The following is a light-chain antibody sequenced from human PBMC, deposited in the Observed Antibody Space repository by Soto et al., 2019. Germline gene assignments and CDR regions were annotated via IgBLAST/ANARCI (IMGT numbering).Light chain of an antibody. CDR2: ANT. CDR1: SSNIGARY. Sequence: QSVLTQPPSVSGAPGQRVTISCTGSSSNIGARYVHWYLQLPGTAPKLLIYANTNRPSGVPDRFSGSKSGTSASLAITGLQAEDEADYYCQSYDTSLSVVFGGGTQLTVL. V-gene: IGLV1-40*01. J-gene: IGLJ2*01. CDR3: QSYDTSLSVV.